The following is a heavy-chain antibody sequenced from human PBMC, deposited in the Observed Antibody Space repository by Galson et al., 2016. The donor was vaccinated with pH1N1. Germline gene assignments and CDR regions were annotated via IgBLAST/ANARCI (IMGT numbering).Heavy chain of an antibody. CDR3: ARSVGSGSAY. V-gene: IGHV3-7*03. CDR2: IKQDGSEK. D-gene: IGHD3-10*01. CDR1: GFTFTNYW. J-gene: IGHJ4*02. Sequence: SLRLSCAASGFTFTNYWMHWVRQAPGKGLEWVANIKQDGSEKYYVDSVKGRFTISRDKAKNSLYLQMNSLRAEDTAEYYCARSVGSGSAYWGQGTLVTVSS.